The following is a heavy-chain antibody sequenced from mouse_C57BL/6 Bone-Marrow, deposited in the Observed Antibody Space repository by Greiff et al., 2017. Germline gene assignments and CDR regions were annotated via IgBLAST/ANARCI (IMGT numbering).Heavy chain of an antibody. J-gene: IGHJ3*01. CDR1: GYTFTSYW. CDR3: ASPRAWFAY. D-gene: IGHD3-3*01. V-gene: IGHV1-50*01. CDR2: IDPSDSYT. Sequence: QVQLQQPGAELVKPGASVKLSCKASGYTFTSYWMQWVKQRPGQGLEWIGEIDPSDSYTNYNQKFKGKATLTVDTSSSTAYMQLSSLTSEDSAVYCCASPRAWFAYWGQGTLVTVSA.